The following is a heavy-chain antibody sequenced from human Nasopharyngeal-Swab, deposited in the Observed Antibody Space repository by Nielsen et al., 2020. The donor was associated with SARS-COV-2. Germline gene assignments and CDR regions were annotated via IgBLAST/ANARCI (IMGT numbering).Heavy chain of an antibody. D-gene: IGHD6-19*01. V-gene: IGHV5-51*01. CDR2: IYPGDSDT. J-gene: IGHJ6*03. CDR3: ARIEYTTAWYRHYYHMDV. Sequence: VRQMPGKGLEAMGIIYPGDSDTRYSPSFQGQVTISADRSISTAYLQWSSLKAADTAIYFCARIEYTTAWYRHYYHMDVWGKGTTVTVSS.